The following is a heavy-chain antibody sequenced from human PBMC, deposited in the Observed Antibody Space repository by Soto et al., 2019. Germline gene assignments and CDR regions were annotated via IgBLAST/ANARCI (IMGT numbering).Heavy chain of an antibody. V-gene: IGHV4-39*01. D-gene: IGHD5-18*01. J-gene: IGHJ4*02. CDR2: IYYSGST. CDR3: ARHGNRGVDTSMWYFDY. CDR1: GGSISSSSYY. Sequence: QLQLQESDPGLVKPSETLSLTCTVSGGSISSSSYYWGWIRQPPGKGLEWIGSIYYSGSTYYNPYIKSRVTIYVDTSKNHFSLKLSSVTAADTAVYYCARHGNRGVDTSMWYFDYWGQGTLVTVSS.